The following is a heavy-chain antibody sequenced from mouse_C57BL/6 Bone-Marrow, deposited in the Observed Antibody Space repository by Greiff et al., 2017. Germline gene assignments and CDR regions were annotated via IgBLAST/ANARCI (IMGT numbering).Heavy chain of an antibody. Sequence: EVQLQQSGAELVRPGASVKLSCTASGFNITDYYMHWVKQRPGQGLEWIGRIDPEDGDTEYAPKFQGKATMTADTSSNTAYLQLSSLTSEDTAVYYCSTYGSSYVDYWGQGTTLTVSS. CDR1: GFNITDYY. D-gene: IGHD1-1*01. CDR2: IDPEDGDT. CDR3: STYGSSYVDY. V-gene: IGHV14-1*01. J-gene: IGHJ2*01.